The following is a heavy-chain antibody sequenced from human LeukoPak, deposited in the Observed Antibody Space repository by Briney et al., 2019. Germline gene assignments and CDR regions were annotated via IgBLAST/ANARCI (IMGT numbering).Heavy chain of an antibody. Sequence: SETLSLTCTVSGGSISSSSYYWGWIRQPPGKGLEWIGSIYYSGSTCYNPSLKSRVTISVDTSKNQFSLKLSSVTAADTAVYYCARLSYYYGSGSYHPSAYYYYYMDVWGKGTTVTVSS. J-gene: IGHJ6*03. CDR1: GGSISSSSYY. CDR3: ARLSYYYGSGSYHPSAYYYYYMDV. CDR2: IYYSGST. V-gene: IGHV4-39*01. D-gene: IGHD3-10*01.